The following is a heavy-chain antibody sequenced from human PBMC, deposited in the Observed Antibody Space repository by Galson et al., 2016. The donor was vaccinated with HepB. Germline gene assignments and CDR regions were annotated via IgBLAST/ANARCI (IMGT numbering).Heavy chain of an antibody. J-gene: IGHJ1*01. CDR1: GYTFSRYF. CDR2: MNPNGNKI. D-gene: IGHD3-3*01. CDR3: VREILGVVY. Sequence: SVKVSCKASGYTFSRYFMHWVRQAPGQGLEWMGVMNPNGNKISYAQKFESRVTMTRDTSTSTVYRELNSLRSADPAVYYCVREILGVVYWGQGSLVTVSS. V-gene: IGHV1-46*01.